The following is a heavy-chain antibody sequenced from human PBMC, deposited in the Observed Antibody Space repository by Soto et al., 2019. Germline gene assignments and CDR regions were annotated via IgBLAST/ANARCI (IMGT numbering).Heavy chain of an antibody. CDR1: GYTFTSYA. D-gene: IGHD3-9*01. CDR3: ASMDDILTGYHGMDV. V-gene: IGHV1-3*01. CDR2: INAGIGTA. Sequence: ASVKVSCKASGYTFTSYAMHWVRQAPGQRLEWMGGINAGIGTANYSQKFQGRVTITADESASTAYMELSSLRSEDTAVYYCASMDDILTGYHGMDVWGQGTTVTVSS. J-gene: IGHJ6*02.